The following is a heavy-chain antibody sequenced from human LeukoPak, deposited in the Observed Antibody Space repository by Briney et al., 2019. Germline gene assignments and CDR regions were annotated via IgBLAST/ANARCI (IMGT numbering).Heavy chain of an antibody. D-gene: IGHD3-10*01. J-gene: IGHJ2*01. CDR2: IYSGEST. CDR3: ARVVDHYHWYFDL. CDR1: GFTVSTKY. Sequence: GGSLTLSCAASGFTVSTKYMSWVRQAPGKGLVWVSIIYSGESTYYAESVKGRFIVSRDNSKNTLYLQMNSLRVDDTAVYSCARVVDHYHWYFDLWGRGTLVTVFS. V-gene: IGHV3-53*01.